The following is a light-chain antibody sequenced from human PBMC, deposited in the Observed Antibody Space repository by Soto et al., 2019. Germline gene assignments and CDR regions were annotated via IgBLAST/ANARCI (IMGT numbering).Light chain of an antibody. CDR3: QQYGSSPLYT. V-gene: IGKV3-20*01. Sequence: EIVLTQSPGTLSLSPGERVTLSCRASQSVSSSYLAWYQQKPGQAPRLLIYGASSRATVIPDRFSGSGSGTDFTLTISRLEPEDFAVDYCQQYGSSPLYTFGQGTKLEIK. CDR2: GAS. J-gene: IGKJ2*01. CDR1: QSVSSSY.